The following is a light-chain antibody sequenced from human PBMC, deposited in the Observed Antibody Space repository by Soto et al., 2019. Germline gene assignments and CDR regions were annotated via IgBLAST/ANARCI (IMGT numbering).Light chain of an antibody. J-gene: IGKJ4*01. CDR3: QQRSRT. V-gene: IGKV3-11*01. CDR1: ESVSRY. Sequence: EIVLTQSPATLSLSPGETATLSCRASESVSRYLAWYQQKTGQAPRLLIYDASNRATGIPTGFSGSGSGTDFTLPISSLEPDDFSDYYCQQRSRTFGGGTRVEI. CDR2: DAS.